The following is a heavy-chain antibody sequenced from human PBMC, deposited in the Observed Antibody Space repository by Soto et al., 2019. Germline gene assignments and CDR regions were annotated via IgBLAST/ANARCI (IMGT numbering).Heavy chain of an antibody. CDR3: ARDGLYSSSCYRRGFVP. Sequence: AGVKGSCKASGYTFTSYGISWVRQAPGQGLEGMGGSSAYNGKTNYAQKLQGRVTMTTDTSTSTAYMELRSLRSDDTAVYYCARDGLYSSSCYRRGFVPWGQGILGSGPS. CDR1: GYTFTSYG. CDR2: SSAYNGKT. V-gene: IGHV1-18*04. J-gene: IGHJ5*02. D-gene: IGHD6-13*01.